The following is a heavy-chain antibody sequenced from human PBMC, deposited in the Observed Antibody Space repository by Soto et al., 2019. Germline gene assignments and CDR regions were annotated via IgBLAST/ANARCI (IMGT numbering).Heavy chain of an antibody. D-gene: IGHD3-3*01. Sequence: GGSLRLSCEASGFTFSSYNMNWVRQAPGKGLEWVSSISSSSSYIYYADSVKGRFTISRDNSKNTLYLQMNSLRAEDTAVYYCARDGVLRFLEWLFRDYYGMDVWGQGTTVTVSS. CDR1: GFTFSSYN. J-gene: IGHJ6*02. CDR2: ISSSSSYI. CDR3: ARDGVLRFLEWLFRDYYGMDV. V-gene: IGHV3-21*01.